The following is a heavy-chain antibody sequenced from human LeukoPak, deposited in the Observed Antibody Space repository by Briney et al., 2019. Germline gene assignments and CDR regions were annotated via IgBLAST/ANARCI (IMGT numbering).Heavy chain of an antibody. CDR1: GGSFSGYY. CDR3: ARGRNWWLSYYFCMDL. CDR2: INHSGTA. J-gene: IGHJ6*03. D-gene: IGHD5-12*01. Sequence: PSETLSLTCTVYGGSFSGYYWSWIRQPPGKGLEWIGEINHSGTANYNPALKSRVTMSVDKSKNQSSLKLTSVTGADTAVYFCARGRNWWLSYYFCMDLWGNGTTVTVSS. V-gene: IGHV4-34*01.